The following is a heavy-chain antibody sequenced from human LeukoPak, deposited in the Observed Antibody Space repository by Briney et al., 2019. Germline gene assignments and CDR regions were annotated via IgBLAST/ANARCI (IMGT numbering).Heavy chain of an antibody. CDR2: ISYSGST. J-gene: IGHJ3*02. Sequence: SETLSLTCTVSGGSISSYYWTWIRQPPGKGLEWIGYISYSGSTNYNPSLKSRVTISVDTSKNQFSLKLSSVTAADTAVYYCARSPTGDAFDIWGQGTMVTVSS. CDR1: GGSISSYY. CDR3: ARSPTGDAFDI. D-gene: IGHD1-1*01. V-gene: IGHV4-59*01.